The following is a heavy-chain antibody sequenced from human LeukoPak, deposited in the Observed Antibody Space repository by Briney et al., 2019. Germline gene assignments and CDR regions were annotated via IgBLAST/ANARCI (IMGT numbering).Heavy chain of an antibody. CDR2: VYYTGIT. J-gene: IGHJ4*02. Sequence: SETLSLTCTVSGVSISSFYWSWIRQPPGKGLEWIGYVYYTGITNYNPSLKSRVTISIDMSKKEFSLKLTSVTAADTAVYYCARHEKLGQFDYWGQGTLVTVSS. CDR3: ARHEKLGQFDY. D-gene: IGHD3-10*01. V-gene: IGHV4-59*01. CDR1: GVSISSFY.